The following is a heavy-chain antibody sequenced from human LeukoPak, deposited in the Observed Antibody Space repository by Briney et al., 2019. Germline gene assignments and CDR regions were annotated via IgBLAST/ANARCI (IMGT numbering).Heavy chain of an antibody. J-gene: IGHJ4*02. CDR2: ISSSSSTI. D-gene: IGHD1-26*01. CDR3: AKSGSEHPASDDY. CDR1: GFTFSSFW. V-gene: IGHV3-48*01. Sequence: GGSLRLSCVASGFTFSSFWMSWVRQVPGKGLEWVSYISSSSSTIYYADSVKGRFTISRDNSKNTLYLQMNSLRAEDTAVYYCAKSGSEHPASDDYWGQGTLVTVSS.